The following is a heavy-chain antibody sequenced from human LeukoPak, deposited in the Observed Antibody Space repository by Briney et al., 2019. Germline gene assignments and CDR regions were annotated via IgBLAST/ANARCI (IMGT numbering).Heavy chain of an antibody. J-gene: IGHJ4*02. CDR1: GFTVSTNC. D-gene: IGHD4-11*01. CDR2: IYSGGTT. V-gene: IGHV3-53*04. CDR3: ANYHDYSNFQGAYYLDY. Sequence: PGGSLRLSCAASGFTVSTNCMTWVRQAPGKGLEWVSTIYSGGTTYYADSVMGRFTISRHNSRNTLYLQMNSLRAEDTAVYYCANYHDYSNFQGAYYLDYWGQGTLVTVSS.